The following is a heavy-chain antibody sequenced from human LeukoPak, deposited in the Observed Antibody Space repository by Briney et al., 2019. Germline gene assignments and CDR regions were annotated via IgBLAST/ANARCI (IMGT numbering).Heavy chain of an antibody. D-gene: IGHD3-22*01. J-gene: IGHJ5*02. V-gene: IGHV3-23*01. CDR1: GFTFSSYA. CDR2: ISGSGRGGST. CDR3: ARDLGQYYDTSDNWFDP. Sequence: GGSLRLSCAASGFTFSSYAMSWVRQAPGKGLEWVSNISGSGRGGSTYYADSVKGRFIISRDNSKYTLYLQMISLRAEDTAVYYCARDLGQYYDTSDNWFDPWGQGTLVTVSS.